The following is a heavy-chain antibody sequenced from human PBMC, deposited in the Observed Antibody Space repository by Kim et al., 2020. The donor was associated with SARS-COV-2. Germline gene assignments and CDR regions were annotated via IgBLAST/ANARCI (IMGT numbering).Heavy chain of an antibody. CDR1: GGSISSYY. Sequence: SETLSLTCTVSGGSISSYYWSWIRQPPGKGLEWIGYIYYSGSTNYNPSLKSRVTISVDTSKNQFSLKLSSVTAADTAVYYCARVGTYTVTTRMSAFDIWGQGTMVTVSS. V-gene: IGHV4-59*01. CDR3: ARVGTYTVTTRMSAFDI. J-gene: IGHJ3*02. CDR2: IYYSGST. D-gene: IGHD4-17*01.